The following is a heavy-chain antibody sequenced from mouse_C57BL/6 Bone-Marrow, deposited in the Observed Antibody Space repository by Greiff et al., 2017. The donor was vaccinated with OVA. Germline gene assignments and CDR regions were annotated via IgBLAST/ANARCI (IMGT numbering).Heavy chain of an antibody. J-gene: IGHJ1*03. CDR2: INPSNGGT. CDR1: GYTFTSYW. V-gene: IGHV1-53*01. D-gene: IGHD1-1*01. Sequence: QVQLQQPGTELVKPGASVKLSCKASGYTFTSYWMHWVKQRSGQGLEWIGNINPSNGGTNYNEKFKSKATLTVDKSSSTAYMQLSSLTSEDSAVYYCARYGDYYYGPWYFDVWGTGTTVTVSS. CDR3: ARYGDYYYGPWYFDV.